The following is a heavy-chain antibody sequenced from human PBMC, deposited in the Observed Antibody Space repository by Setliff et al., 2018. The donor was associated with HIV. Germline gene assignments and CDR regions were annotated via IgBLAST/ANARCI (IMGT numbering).Heavy chain of an antibody. CDR2: IYYSGTT. D-gene: IGHD4-17*01. CDR3: ARLNGDYPSYYYLDV. CDR1: GVSLSSDNYY. V-gene: IGHV4-31*03. Sequence: PSETLSLTCTVSGVSLSSDNYYWTWIRQSPGKGLEWIGHIYYSGTTRYTPSLQSRVSVSVDRSKNQFSLRLRPVTVADTAVYYCARLNGDYPSYYYLDVWGKGTTVTVSS. J-gene: IGHJ6*03.